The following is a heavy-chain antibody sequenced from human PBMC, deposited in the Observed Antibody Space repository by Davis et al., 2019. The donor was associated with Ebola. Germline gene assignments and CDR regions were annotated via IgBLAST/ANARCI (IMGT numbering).Heavy chain of an antibody. Sequence: ASVKVSCKASGYTFTSYAMHWVRQAPGQRLEWMGWINAGNGNTKYSQKFQGRVTITRDTSASTAYMELSSLRSEDTAVYYCARGGSQGGYSSSWYDAEADYYYYGMDVWGQGTTVTVSS. CDR3: ARGGSQGGYSSSWYDAEADYYYYGMDV. D-gene: IGHD6-13*01. CDR1: GYTFTSYA. CDR2: INAGNGNT. V-gene: IGHV1-3*01. J-gene: IGHJ6*02.